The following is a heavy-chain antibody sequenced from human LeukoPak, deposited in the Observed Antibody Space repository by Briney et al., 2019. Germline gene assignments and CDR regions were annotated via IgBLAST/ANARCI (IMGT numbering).Heavy chain of an antibody. V-gene: IGHV3-74*03. CDR1: GFTFRTYW. D-gene: IGHD3-9*01. Sequence: GGSLRLSCAASGFTFRTYWMRWVRQAPGKGLVWVARIRPEGTTTAYADSVKGRFTISRDNAKNTLFLQMNSLSAEDTAVYYCARDLDWILFDYWGQGTLVTVSS. CDR2: IRPEGTTT. J-gene: IGHJ4*02. CDR3: ARDLDWILFDY.